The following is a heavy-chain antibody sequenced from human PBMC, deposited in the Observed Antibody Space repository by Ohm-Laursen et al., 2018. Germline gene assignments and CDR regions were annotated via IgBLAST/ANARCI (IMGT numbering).Heavy chain of an antibody. CDR1: GFTVSSNY. CDR2: ISSSSTTI. D-gene: IGHD6-13*01. CDR3: AIGSMWYVS. J-gene: IGHJ5*01. Sequence: SLRLSCAASGFTVSSNYMSWIRQAPGKGLEWISYISSSSTTIYYADSVKGRFTISRDNAKNSLYLQMNSLRAEDTAVYYCAIGSMWYVSWGPGTLVTVSS. V-gene: IGHV3-11*01.